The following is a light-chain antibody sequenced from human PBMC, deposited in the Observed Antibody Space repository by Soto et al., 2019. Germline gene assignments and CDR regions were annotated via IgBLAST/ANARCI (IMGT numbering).Light chain of an antibody. Sequence: QSALTQPPSASGSPGQSVTISCSGTSSDVGAYNYVSWYQQHPGKAPRLLIYEVSQRPSGVPDRFSDSKSANTASLTVSGLQPEDEADYYCSSYAGTNNLLYVFGTGTKVTVL. CDR2: EVS. CDR1: SSDVGAYNY. CDR3: SSYAGTNNLLYV. V-gene: IGLV2-8*01. J-gene: IGLJ1*01.